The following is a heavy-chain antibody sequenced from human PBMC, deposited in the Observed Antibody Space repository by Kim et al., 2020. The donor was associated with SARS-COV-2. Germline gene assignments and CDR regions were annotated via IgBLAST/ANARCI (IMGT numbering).Heavy chain of an antibody. D-gene: IGHD3-10*01. Sequence: GGSLRLSCAASGFTFSSYGMHWVRQAPGKGLEWVAVISYDGSNKYYADSVKGRFTISRDNSKNTLYLQMNSLRAEDKAVYYCARDPAFGRFGGPPLNYWGQGTLVTVSS. CDR2: ISYDGSNK. J-gene: IGHJ4*02. CDR3: ARDPAFGRFGGPPLNY. CDR1: GFTFSSYG. V-gene: IGHV3-33*05.